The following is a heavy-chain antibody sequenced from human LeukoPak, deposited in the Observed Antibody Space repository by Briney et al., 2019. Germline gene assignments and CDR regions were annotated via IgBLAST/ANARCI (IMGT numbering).Heavy chain of an antibody. Sequence: PGGSLRLPCAASGFTFSSYGMSWVRQAPGKGLEWVSAISGSGGSTYYADSVKGRFTISRDNSKNTLYLQMNSLRAEDTAVYYCAKGIIAVAGTYYYYYMDVWGKGTTVTISS. CDR2: ISGSGGST. J-gene: IGHJ6*03. CDR3: AKGIIAVAGTYYYYYMDV. V-gene: IGHV3-23*01. D-gene: IGHD6-19*01. CDR1: GFTFSSYG.